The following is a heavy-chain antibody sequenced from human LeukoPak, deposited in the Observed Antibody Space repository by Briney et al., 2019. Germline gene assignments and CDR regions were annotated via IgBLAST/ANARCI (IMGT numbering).Heavy chain of an antibody. J-gene: IGHJ4*02. CDR2: IYYSGST. Sequence: SETLSFTCTVSGGSISSSSYYWGWIRQPPGKGLEWIGSIYYSGSTYYNPSLKSRVTISVDTSKNQFSLKLSSVTAADTAVYYCARWEGYFDYWGQGTLVTVSS. D-gene: IGHD1-26*01. CDR1: GGSISSSSYY. CDR3: ARWEGYFDY. V-gene: IGHV4-39*01.